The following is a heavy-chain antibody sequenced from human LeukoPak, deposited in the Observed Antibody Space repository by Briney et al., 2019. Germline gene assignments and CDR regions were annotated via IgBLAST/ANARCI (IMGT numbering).Heavy chain of an antibody. V-gene: IGHV3-21*01. J-gene: IGHJ4*02. CDR1: GFTFTTYT. CDR2: ISGSGAYI. Sequence: SGGSLRLSCAASGFTFTTYTMNWVRQAPGKGLEWVSSISGSGAYIYYADSVRGRFTISRDNAKNSLYLQMNSLRDEDTAVYYCARVYSGGLSGYARIDYWGQGTLVTVSS. CDR3: ARVYSGGLSGYARIDY. D-gene: IGHD5-12*01.